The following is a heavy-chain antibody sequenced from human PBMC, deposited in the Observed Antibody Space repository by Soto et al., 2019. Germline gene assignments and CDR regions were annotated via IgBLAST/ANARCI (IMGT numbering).Heavy chain of an antibody. V-gene: IGHV4-4*02. CDR3: ARGGHYSYGPFDY. D-gene: IGHD5-18*01. CDR2: IYHSGST. J-gene: IGHJ4*02. CDR1: GGSISSSNW. Sequence: PSETLSLTCTVSGGSISSSNWWSWVRQPPGKGLEWIGEIYHSGSTNYNPSLKSRVTISVDKSKNQFSLKLSSVTAADTAVYYCARGGHYSYGPFDYWGQGTLVTVSS.